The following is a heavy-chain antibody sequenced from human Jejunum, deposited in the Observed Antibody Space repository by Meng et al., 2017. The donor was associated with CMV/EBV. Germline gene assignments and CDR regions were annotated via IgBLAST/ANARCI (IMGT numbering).Heavy chain of an antibody. CDR3: AKGRAGSTSCFDY. CDR1: GFTFRTYP. V-gene: IGHV3-23*01. Sequence: SGFTFRTYPMAWVRQAPGKGLEWVSGITDSGGRTNYADSVKGRFTISRDNSKNTLYLQMNSLRAEDTAVYYCAKGRAGSTSCFDYWGQGTLVTVSS. D-gene: IGHD2-2*01. CDR2: ITDSGGRT. J-gene: IGHJ4*02.